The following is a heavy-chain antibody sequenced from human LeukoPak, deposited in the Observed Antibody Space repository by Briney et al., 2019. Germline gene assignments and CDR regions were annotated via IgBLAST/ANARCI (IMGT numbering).Heavy chain of an antibody. Sequence: SGGSLRLSCAASGFTFSSYSMTWVRQAPGKGLEWVSYISSSSSTIYYADSVKGRFTISRDNAKNSLYLQMNSLRAEDTAVYYCARISGEFDYWGQGTLVTVSS. V-gene: IGHV3-48*01. CDR2: ISSSSSTI. CDR3: ARISGEFDY. J-gene: IGHJ4*02. CDR1: GFTFSSYS. D-gene: IGHD2-15*01.